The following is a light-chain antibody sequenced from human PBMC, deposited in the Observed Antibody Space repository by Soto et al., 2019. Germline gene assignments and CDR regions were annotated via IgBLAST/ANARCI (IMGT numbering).Light chain of an antibody. V-gene: IGKV3-11*01. J-gene: IGKJ1*01. CDR2: DAS. Sequence: EIVLTQSPATLSLSPGERATLSCRASQSVSSQLAWYQQKPGQAPRLLIYDASNRATGIPARFRGSGSGTEFTLTISRLEPEDFAVYYCQQYGSSSWTFGQGTKVDIK. CDR1: QSVSSQ. CDR3: QQYGSSSWT.